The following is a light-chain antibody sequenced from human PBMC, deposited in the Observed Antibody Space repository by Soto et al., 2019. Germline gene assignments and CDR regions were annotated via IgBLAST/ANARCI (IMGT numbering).Light chain of an antibody. CDR1: SSGVGGYDY. CDR2: DVT. V-gene: IGLV2-11*01. Sequence: QSALTQPRSVSASPGQSVTISCTGTSSGVGGYDYVSWYQQHPGKPPKLMIYDVTKRPSGVPDRFSGSKSGNTASLTISGLQAEDEADYYRVSFTTSRSYVFGTGTKVTVL. CDR3: VSFTTSRSYV. J-gene: IGLJ1*01.